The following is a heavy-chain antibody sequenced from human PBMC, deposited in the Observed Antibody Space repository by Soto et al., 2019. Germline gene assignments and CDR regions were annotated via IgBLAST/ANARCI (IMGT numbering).Heavy chain of an antibody. CDR3: AKDVRPDGYWDLDY. D-gene: IGHD5-12*01. V-gene: IGHV3-53*01. CDR1: GFSVSSSH. J-gene: IGHJ4*02. Sequence: GGSLRLSCAASGFSVSSSHMIWVRQAPGKGLEWVSVIYSGGTTYYAVSVKGRFTISRDNSKNTLYLQMDSLSTEDTAVYYCAKDVRPDGYWDLDYWGQGTPVTVSS. CDR2: IYSGGTT.